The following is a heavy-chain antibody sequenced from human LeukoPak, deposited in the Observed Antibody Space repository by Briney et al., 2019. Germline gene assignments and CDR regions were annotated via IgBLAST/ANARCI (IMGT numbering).Heavy chain of an antibody. CDR2: IYYSGST. J-gene: IGHJ4*02. CDR3: ARLVRYFDWLFFDY. D-gene: IGHD3-9*01. Sequence: SETLSLTFTVSGGSISSYYWSWIRQPPGKGLEWIGYIYYSGSTNYNPSLKSRVTISVDTSKNQFSLKLSSVTAADTAVYYCARLVRYFDWLFFDYWGQGTLVTVSS. V-gene: IGHV4-59*01. CDR1: GGSISSYY.